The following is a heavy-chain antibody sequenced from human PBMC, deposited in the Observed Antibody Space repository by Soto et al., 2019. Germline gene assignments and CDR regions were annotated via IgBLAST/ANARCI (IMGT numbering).Heavy chain of an antibody. CDR2: ISAHNGNT. CDR3: ARGRYGDY. D-gene: IGHD1-1*01. J-gene: IGHJ4*02. Sequence: QVHLVQSGAEVKKPGASVKVSCKASGYTFTSYGITWVRQAPGQGLEWMGWISAHNGNTDYAQKLQGRVIVTRDTSTSTAYMELRSRTSDDTAVYYCARGRYGDYWGQGALVTVSS. CDR1: GYTFTSYG. V-gene: IGHV1-18*01.